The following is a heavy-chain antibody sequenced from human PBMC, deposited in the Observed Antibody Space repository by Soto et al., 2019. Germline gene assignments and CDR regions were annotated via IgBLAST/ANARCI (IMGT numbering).Heavy chain of an antibody. CDR2: ISPYDDDT. Sequence: QAQLVQSGPEVKKPGASVKVSCKASGYTFSSYGISWVRQAPGQGLEWLGWISPYDDDTKYAQNLQGRVRMTTDTSSRTVYMDVRSLRSDDTGIYYCARGGYSDSSGSRNYHYYGMEVWGQGTTVTVYS. J-gene: IGHJ6*02. CDR1: GYTFSSYG. V-gene: IGHV1-18*01. CDR3: ARGGYSDSSGSRNYHYYGMEV. D-gene: IGHD3-22*01.